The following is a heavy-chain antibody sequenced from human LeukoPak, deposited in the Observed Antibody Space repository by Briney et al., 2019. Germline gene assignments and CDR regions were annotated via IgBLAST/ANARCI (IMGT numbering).Heavy chain of an antibody. V-gene: IGHV3-23*01. CDR1: GFTFSSYA. J-gene: IGHJ3*02. Sequence: PGGSLRLSCAASGFTFSSYAMSWVRQAPGKGLEWVSAISGSGGSTYCADSVKGRFTTSRDNSKNTLYLQMSSLRAEDTAVYYCASPGDVFDIWGQGTMVTVSS. CDR2: ISGSGGST. CDR3: ASPGDVFDI.